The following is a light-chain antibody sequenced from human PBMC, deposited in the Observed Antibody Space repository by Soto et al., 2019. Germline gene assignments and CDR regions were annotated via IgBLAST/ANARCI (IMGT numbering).Light chain of an antibody. J-gene: IGLJ1*01. CDR3: SSHTSSATLYV. CDR1: GSDVGGYNY. CDR2: DVT. Sequence: QSALTQPASVSGSPGQSITISCTGTGSDVGGYNYVSWYQHHPGKAPKLMIYDVTNRPSGVSDRFSGSKSGNTASLTISGLQAEDEADYYCSSHTSSATLYVFGTGTKVTVL. V-gene: IGLV2-14*01.